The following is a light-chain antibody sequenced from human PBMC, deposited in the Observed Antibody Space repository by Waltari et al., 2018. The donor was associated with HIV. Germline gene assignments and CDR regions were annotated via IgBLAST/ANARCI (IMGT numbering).Light chain of an antibody. Sequence: EIVMTQPPGTLSLSPGERATLSCRASQGVSSSYLAWYQHKPGQPPRLLIYGGSSRATGIPDRFSGSGSGTDFTLTISRLELEDFAVYYCQQYGGSPWTFGQGTKVEIK. CDR2: GGS. V-gene: IGKV3-20*01. J-gene: IGKJ1*01. CDR3: QQYGGSPWT. CDR1: QGVSSSY.